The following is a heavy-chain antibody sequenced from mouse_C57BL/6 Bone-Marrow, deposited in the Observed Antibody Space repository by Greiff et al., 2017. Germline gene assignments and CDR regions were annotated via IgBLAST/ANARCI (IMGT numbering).Heavy chain of an antibody. CDR1: GFSFTSYG. CDR3: AIYYGNPPFDY. Sequence: VQLQQSGPGLVQPSQSLSITCTVSGFSFTSYGVPWVRQSPGKGLEWLGVIWRGGSTDYNAAFISRLSISKDNSKSHVFFKMNSLQADDTAIYYCAIYYGNPPFDYWGQGTTLTVSS. J-gene: IGHJ2*01. D-gene: IGHD2-1*01. CDR2: IWRGGST. V-gene: IGHV2-2*01.